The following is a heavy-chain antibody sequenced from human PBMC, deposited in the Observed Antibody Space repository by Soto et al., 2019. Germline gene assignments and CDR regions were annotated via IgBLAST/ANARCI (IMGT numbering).Heavy chain of an antibody. CDR2: ISAYNGNT. D-gene: IGHD6-6*01. V-gene: IGHV1-18*04. Sequence: ASVKVSCKASGYTFTSYGISWVRQAPGQGLEWMGWISAYNGNTNYAQKLQGRATMTTDTSTSTAYMELRSLRSDDTAVYYCARAVLGSSSFLFDYWGQVTLVTVS. CDR1: GYTFTSYG. CDR3: ARAVLGSSSFLFDY. J-gene: IGHJ4*02.